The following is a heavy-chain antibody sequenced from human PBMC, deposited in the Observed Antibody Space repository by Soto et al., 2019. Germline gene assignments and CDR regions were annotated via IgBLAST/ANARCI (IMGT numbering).Heavy chain of an antibody. J-gene: IGHJ4*02. CDR1: GFTFSSYA. V-gene: IGHV3-64*01. CDR3: ASRPTTGEFDY. D-gene: IGHD1-1*01. CDR2: ISSNGGST. Sequence: EVQLVESGGGLVQPGGSLRLSCAASGFTFSSYAMHWVRQAPGKGLEYVSAISSNGGSTYYANSVKGRFTISRDNSKNTLYLQMGSLRAEEMAVYYCASRPTTGEFDYWGQGTLVTVSS.